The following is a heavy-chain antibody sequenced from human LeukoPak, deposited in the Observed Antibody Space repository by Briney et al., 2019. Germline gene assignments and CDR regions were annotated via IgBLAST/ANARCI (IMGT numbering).Heavy chain of an antibody. J-gene: IGHJ4*02. CDR2: INSDGSST. Sequence: GGSLRLSCAASGFTFRSYWMHWVRQAPGKGLVCVSRINSDGSSTNYADSVKGRFTISRDNAKNTLYLQMNSLSAEDTAVYYCVRDPRFSENFDYWGQGALVTVSS. D-gene: IGHD6-25*01. V-gene: IGHV3-74*01. CDR3: VRDPRFSENFDY. CDR1: GFTFRSYW.